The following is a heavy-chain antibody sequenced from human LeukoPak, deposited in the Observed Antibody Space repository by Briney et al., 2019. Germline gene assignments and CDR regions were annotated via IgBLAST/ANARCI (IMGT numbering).Heavy chain of an antibody. CDR3: AKIGVIGNWYYDV. D-gene: IGHD3-10*01. J-gene: IGHJ2*01. CDR2: LSGSGDTS. V-gene: IGHV3-23*01. Sequence: PGGSPRLSCAASGFTFSSYAMSWIRQAPGKGLEWVSTLSGSGDTSYYSDSVKGRFTISRDNSKNTLYLQMNSLRAGDTAIYHCAKIGVIGNWYYDVWGRGTLVTVSS. CDR1: GFTFSSYA.